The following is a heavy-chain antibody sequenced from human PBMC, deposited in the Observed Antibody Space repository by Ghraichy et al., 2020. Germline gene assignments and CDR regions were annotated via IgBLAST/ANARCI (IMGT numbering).Heavy chain of an antibody. CDR3: ARSGDSSGWTRFDY. Sequence: GALRLSCAVSGLTFSSYAMSWVRQAPGKGLEWVSAIGGSGANTYYADSVKGRFTISRDNAQNSLYLQMNSLRTEDTAVYYCARSGDSSGWTRFDYWGQGTLVTVSS. CDR1: GLTFSSYA. V-gene: IGHV3-23*01. D-gene: IGHD6-19*01. J-gene: IGHJ4*02. CDR2: IGGSGANT.